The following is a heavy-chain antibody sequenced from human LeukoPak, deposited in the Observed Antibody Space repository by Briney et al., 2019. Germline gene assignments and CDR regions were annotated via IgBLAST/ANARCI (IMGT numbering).Heavy chain of an antibody. Sequence: PGGSLRLSCAASGFTFSSYSMNWVRQAPGKGLEWVSSISSSSSYIYYADSVKGRFTISRDNAKNSLYLQMNSLRAEDTAVYYCARDREDAEFGDYWGQGTLVTVSS. CDR2: ISSSSSYI. CDR1: GFTFSSYS. V-gene: IGHV3-21*01. CDR3: ARDREDAEFGDY. D-gene: IGHD2/OR15-2a*01. J-gene: IGHJ4*02.